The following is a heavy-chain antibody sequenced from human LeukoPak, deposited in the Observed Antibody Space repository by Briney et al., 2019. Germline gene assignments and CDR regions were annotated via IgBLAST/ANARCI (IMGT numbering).Heavy chain of an antibody. Sequence: SETLSLTCTVSGGSISSYYWSWIRQPPGKGLEWIGYIYYSGSTNYNPSLKSRVTISVDTSKNQFSLKLSSVTAADTAVYYCARRADYGDYFDYWGRGTLVTVSS. CDR2: IYYSGST. J-gene: IGHJ4*02. CDR1: GGSISSYY. D-gene: IGHD4-17*01. V-gene: IGHV4-59*01. CDR3: ARRADYGDYFDY.